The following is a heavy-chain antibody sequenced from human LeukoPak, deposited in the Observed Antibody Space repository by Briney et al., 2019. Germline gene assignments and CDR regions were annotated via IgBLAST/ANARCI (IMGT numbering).Heavy chain of an antibody. Sequence: GGSLRLSCAASGFPFSSSWVHWVRQAPGKGLVWVSRISGDGGSTEYADSVKGRFAISRDNAMNTLYLQMNSLRAEDTAVYYCAARFRDGLDIWGQGTMVTVSS. CDR3: AARFRDGLDI. J-gene: IGHJ3*02. CDR1: GFPFSSSW. CDR2: ISGDGGST. V-gene: IGHV3-74*01.